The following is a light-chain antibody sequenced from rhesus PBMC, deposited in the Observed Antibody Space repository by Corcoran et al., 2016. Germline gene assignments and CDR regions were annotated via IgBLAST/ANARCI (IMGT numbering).Light chain of an antibody. CDR1: QGISSW. V-gene: IGKV1-21*01. CDR2: TAS. CDR3: QQYNGAPYS. Sequence: DIQMTQSPSSLSASVGDRVTITCRASQGISSWLAWYQQKPGKAPKLLIYTASSFQSGVPARSSGSESGTDYTLTISSLPPEDFAISYCQQYNGAPYSFGQGTKVEIK. J-gene: IGKJ2*01.